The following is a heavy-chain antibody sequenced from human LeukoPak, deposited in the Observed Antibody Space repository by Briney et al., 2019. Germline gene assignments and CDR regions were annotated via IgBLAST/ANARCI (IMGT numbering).Heavy chain of an antibody. J-gene: IGHJ6*03. V-gene: IGHV3-23*01. CDR1: GFTFSSYD. D-gene: IGHD2-2*01. CDR3: AKRGNPAVGHHYLDV. CDR2: ITLSGGST. Sequence: GGSLRLSCAASGFTFSSYDMSWVRQAPGKGLEWVSSITLSGGSTIYSDSVKGRFTISRDNSKNTLYLQMNSLSAEDTAIYYCAKRGNPAVGHHYLDVWGKGTTVSVSS.